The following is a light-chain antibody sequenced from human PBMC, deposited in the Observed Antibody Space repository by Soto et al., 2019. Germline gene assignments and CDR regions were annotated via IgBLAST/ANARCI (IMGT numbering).Light chain of an antibody. J-gene: IGLJ1*01. Sequence: QPVLTQSSSASASLGSSVKLTCTLSSGHINHIIAWHQQQPGKAPRYLMTLEGSGNYNKGSGVPDRFSGSSSGADRYVTISNLPFEDEGDYFCGTWDSNPQVFRTGTKLTVL. CDR1: SGHINHI. CDR2: LEGSGNY. CDR3: GTWDSNPQV. V-gene: IGLV4-60*02.